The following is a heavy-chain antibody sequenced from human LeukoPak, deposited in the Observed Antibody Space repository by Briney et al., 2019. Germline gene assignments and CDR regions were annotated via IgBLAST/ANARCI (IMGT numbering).Heavy chain of an antibody. D-gene: IGHD3-16*01. CDR3: AGKIGDYFDY. CDR2: ISGSGALT. J-gene: IGHJ4*02. Sequence: SGGSLRLSCVASGFTFGTSDMTWVRQAPGKGLEWVSSISGSGALTFYTDSVKGRFTISRDNSKNTLYLQMNSLRAEDTAVYYCAGKIGDYFDYWGLGTLVTVSS. V-gene: IGHV3-23*01. CDR1: GFTFGTSD.